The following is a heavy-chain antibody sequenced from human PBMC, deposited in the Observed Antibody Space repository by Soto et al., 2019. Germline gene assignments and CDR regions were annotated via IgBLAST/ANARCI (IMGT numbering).Heavy chain of an antibody. V-gene: IGHV3-74*01. D-gene: IGHD3-10*01. Sequence: EVQLVESGGGLVQPGGSLRLSCAASGFTFRNYWMHWVRQAPGKGLVWVSRISDYGRINYADSVKGRFTISRDDAKSELYLQMQNLRAEDTAVYYCARGGVEPFDYWGQGALVTVSS. J-gene: IGHJ4*02. CDR1: GFTFRNYW. CDR2: ISDYGRI. CDR3: ARGGVEPFDY.